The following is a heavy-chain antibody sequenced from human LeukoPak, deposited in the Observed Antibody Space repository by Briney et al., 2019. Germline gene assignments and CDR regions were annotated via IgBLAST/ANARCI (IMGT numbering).Heavy chain of an antibody. Sequence: GGSLRLSCAASGFTFSSYAMSWVRQAPGKGLEWVSAISGSGGSTYYADSVKGRFTISRDNSKNTLYLQMNSLRAEDTAVYYCAKDHYSSGSQYYFDYWGQGTLVTVSS. D-gene: IGHD6-19*01. CDR2: ISGSGGST. CDR1: GFTFSSYA. J-gene: IGHJ4*02. V-gene: IGHV3-23*01. CDR3: AKDHYSSGSQYYFDY.